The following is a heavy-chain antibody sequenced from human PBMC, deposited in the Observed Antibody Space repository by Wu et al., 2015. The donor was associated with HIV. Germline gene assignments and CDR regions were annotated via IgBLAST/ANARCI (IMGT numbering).Heavy chain of an antibody. J-gene: IGHJ4*02. CDR3: ARDEALRMVAATAPFDS. CDR1: GGSLSNYG. Sequence: QVQLVQSGAEVKKLGSSVKVSCKASGGSLSNYGISWVRQAPGQGFEWLGRIIPIYRTTNYAQSFHGRVTITADEFTSTAYLELSSLRSEDTALYFCARDEALRMVAATAPFDSWGQGTLITVAS. V-gene: IGHV1-69*13. D-gene: IGHD2-15*01. CDR2: IIPIYRTT.